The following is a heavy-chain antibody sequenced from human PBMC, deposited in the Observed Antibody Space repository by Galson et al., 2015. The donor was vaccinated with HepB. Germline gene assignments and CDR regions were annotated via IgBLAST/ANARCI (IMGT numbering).Heavy chain of an antibody. CDR2: VDPNNGVT. CDR3: ARDLDYGGVYGSTWYFDY. CDR1: GYTFTGYH. V-gene: IGHV1-2*06. D-gene: IGHD4-23*01. J-gene: IGHJ4*02. Sequence: SVKVSCKASGYTFTGYHIHWVRQAPGQGLEWMGHVDPNNGVTNYAQKFHGRITVTRDTSINTVYMGLNSLISDDTAVYYCARDLDYGGVYGSTWYFDYWGQGTLVTVSS.